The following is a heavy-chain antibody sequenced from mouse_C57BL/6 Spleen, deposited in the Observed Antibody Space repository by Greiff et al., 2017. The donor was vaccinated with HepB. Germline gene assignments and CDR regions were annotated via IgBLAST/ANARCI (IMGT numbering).Heavy chain of an antibody. V-gene: IGHV1-22*01. D-gene: IGHD1-1*01. CDR3: ARTPNYGSSYVAWFAY. Sequence: EVQLQQSGPELVKPGASVKMSCKASGYTFTDYNMHWVKQSHGKSLEWIGYINPNNGGTSYNQKFKGKATLTVNKSSSTAYMELRSLTSEDSAVYYCARTPNYGSSYVAWFAYWGQGTLVTVSA. J-gene: IGHJ3*01. CDR2: INPNNGGT. CDR1: GYTFTDYN.